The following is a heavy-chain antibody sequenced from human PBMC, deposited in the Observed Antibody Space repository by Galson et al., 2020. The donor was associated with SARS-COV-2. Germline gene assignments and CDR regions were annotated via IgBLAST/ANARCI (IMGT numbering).Heavy chain of an antibody. CDR3: ARSEWLQGYFDY. CDR2: INSDGSST. Sequence: GGSLRLSCAASGFTFSSYWMHWVRQAPGKGLVWVSRINSDGSSTSYADSVKGRFTISRDNAKNKLYLQMNSLRAEDTAVYYCARSEWLQGYFDYWVQGTLVTVSS. V-gene: IGHV3-74*01. D-gene: IGHD5-12*01. CDR1: GFTFSSYW. J-gene: IGHJ4*02.